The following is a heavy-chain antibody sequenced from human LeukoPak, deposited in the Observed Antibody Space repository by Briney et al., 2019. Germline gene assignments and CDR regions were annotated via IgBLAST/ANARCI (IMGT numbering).Heavy chain of an antibody. V-gene: IGHV1-2*02. J-gene: IGHJ4*02. Sequence: ASVKVSCKASGYTFTDYYMHWVRQGPGRGFEWMGWINPNDGDTNYAQKFQGRVTMTRDTSISTAHMEVSRLRSDDTAVYYCAGANFLYCSSSTCLFDYWGQGTLVTVSS. CDR3: AGANFLYCSSSTCLFDY. CDR2: INPNDGDT. CDR1: GYTFTDYY. D-gene: IGHD2-2*01.